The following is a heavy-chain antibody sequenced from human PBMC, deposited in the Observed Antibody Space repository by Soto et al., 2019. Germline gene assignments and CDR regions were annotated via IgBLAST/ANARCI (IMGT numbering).Heavy chain of an antibody. Sequence: SVKVSCKASGGTFSSYAISWVRQAPGQGLEWMGGIIPIFGTANYAQKFQGRVTITADESTSTAYMELSSLRSEDTAVYYCARVPFAMVRGILSTWELSYYYGMDVWGQGTTVTVSS. D-gene: IGHD3-10*01. CDR2: IIPIFGTA. CDR1: GGTFSSYA. CDR3: ARVPFAMVRGILSTWELSYYYGMDV. J-gene: IGHJ6*02. V-gene: IGHV1-69*13.